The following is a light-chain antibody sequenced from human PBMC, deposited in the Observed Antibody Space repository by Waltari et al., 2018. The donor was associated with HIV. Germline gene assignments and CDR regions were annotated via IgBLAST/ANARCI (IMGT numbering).Light chain of an antibody. CDR3: CSYAGSYNYV. Sequence: QSALTQPRSVSGSPGQSVTISCTGTSSDVGGYKYVSWYQQHPGKAPKLMIYEVSKLPSGVPDRFSGSKSVNTASLTISGLQAEDEADYYCCSYAGSYNYVFGTGTKVTVL. V-gene: IGLV2-11*01. J-gene: IGLJ1*01. CDR2: EVS. CDR1: SSDVGGYKY.